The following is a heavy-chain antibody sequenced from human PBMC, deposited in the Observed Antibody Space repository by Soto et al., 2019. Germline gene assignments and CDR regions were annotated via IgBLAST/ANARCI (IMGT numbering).Heavy chain of an antibody. D-gene: IGHD6-6*01. CDR2: INPKNGVT. CDR3: AREVVETSSLWLDP. J-gene: IGHJ5*02. CDR1: GYSFTVYY. V-gene: IGHV1-2*02. Sequence: GASVKVSCKASGYSFTVYYLHWVRQAPGQGLEWMGWINPKNGVTKYGQKFQGRVSLTWDTSISTAYMQLNSLKIDDTAVYYCAREVVETSSLWLDPWGQGTLVTVSS.